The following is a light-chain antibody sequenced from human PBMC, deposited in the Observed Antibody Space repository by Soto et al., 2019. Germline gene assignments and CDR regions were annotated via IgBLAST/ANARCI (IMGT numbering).Light chain of an antibody. CDR3: SSYTSSYTYV. CDR2: DVS. J-gene: IGLJ1*01. V-gene: IGLV2-14*01. CDR1: SSDVGGYNY. Sequence: QSALTQPASVSGSPRQSITISCTGTSSDVGGYNYVSWYQQHPGKAPNLMIYDVSNRPSGVSDRFSGSKSGNTASLTISGLQAEDEADYYCSSYTSSYTYVFGTGTKLTVL.